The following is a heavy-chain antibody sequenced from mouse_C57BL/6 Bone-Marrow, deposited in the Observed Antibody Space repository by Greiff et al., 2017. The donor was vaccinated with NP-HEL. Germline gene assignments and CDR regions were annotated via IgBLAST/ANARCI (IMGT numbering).Heavy chain of an antibody. D-gene: IGHD1-1*01. CDR1: EYEFPSHD. Sequence: EVKLMESGGGLVQPGESLKLSCESNEYEFPSHDMSWVRKTPEKRLELVAAINSDGGSTYYPDTMERRFIISRDNTKKTLYLQMSSLRSEDTALDYCARHDYYGSSYWFAYWGQGTLVTVSA. CDR2: INSDGGST. J-gene: IGHJ3*01. CDR3: ARHDYYGSSYWFAY. V-gene: IGHV5-2*01.